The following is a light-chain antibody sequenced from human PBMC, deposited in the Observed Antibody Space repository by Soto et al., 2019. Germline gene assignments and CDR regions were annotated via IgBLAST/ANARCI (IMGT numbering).Light chain of an antibody. J-gene: IGKJ1*01. Sequence: DIQMTQSPSTLSASVGDRVTITCRASQSISSWLAWYQQKPGKAPKLLIYKASSLESGVPSRFSGSGSGTEFTLTISSLQPDDFATYYCQRYNRYSRTFGQGTKLEIK. CDR3: QRYNRYSRT. CDR2: KAS. CDR1: QSISSW. V-gene: IGKV1-5*03.